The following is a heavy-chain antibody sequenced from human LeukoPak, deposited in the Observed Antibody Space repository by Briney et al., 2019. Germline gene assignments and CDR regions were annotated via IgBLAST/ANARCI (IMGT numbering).Heavy chain of an antibody. CDR3: ARVTGYMIEDYFDY. CDR1: GGSITSSSDY. CDR2: IYYSGST. V-gene: IGHV4-39*07. Sequence: SETLSLTCIVSGGSITSSSDYWGWIRQPPGKGLEWIGSIYYSGSTYYNPSLKSRVTISVYTSKNQFSLKLSSVTAADTAVYYCARVTGYMIEDYFDYWGQGTLVTVSS. J-gene: IGHJ4*02. D-gene: IGHD3-22*01.